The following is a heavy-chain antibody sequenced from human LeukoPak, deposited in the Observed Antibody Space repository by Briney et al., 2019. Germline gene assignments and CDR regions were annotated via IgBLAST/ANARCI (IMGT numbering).Heavy chain of an antibody. CDR2: ISSSGGST. CDR3: VKDSAPYSNGWGFDY. CDR1: GFTFSSYA. Sequence: SGGSLRLSCSASGFTFSSYAMHWVRQAPGKGLEYISAISSSGGSTYDADSVKGRFTISRDNSNNTLYLQMSSLRAEDTAVCYCVKDSAPYSNGWGFDYWGQGTLVTVSS. D-gene: IGHD6-19*01. V-gene: IGHV3-64D*09. J-gene: IGHJ4*02.